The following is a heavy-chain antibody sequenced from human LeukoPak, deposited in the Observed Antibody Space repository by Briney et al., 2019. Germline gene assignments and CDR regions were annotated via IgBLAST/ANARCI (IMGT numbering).Heavy chain of an antibody. V-gene: IGHV3-15*01. CDR3: TTDQCTNGVCGWDV. D-gene: IGHD2-8*01. J-gene: IGHJ6*04. CDR2: IKSKTDGGTT. CDR1: GFTFNNAW. Sequence: GGSLRLSCAASGFTFNNAWMSWVRQAPGKGLEWVGRIKSKTDGGTTDYAAPVKGRFTISRDDSKNTLYLQMNSLKTEDTAVYYCTTDQCTNGVCGWDVWGKGTTVTVSS.